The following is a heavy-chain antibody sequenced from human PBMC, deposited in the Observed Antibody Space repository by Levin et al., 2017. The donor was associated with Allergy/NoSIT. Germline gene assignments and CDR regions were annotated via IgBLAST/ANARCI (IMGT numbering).Heavy chain of an antibody. Sequence: GESLKISCKGSGYSFTSYWIGWVRQMPGKGLEWMGIIYPGDSDTRYSPSFQGQVTISADKSISTAYLQWSSLKASDTAMYYCARAVRRNERAGYGSGSYSVFDYWGQGTLVTVSS. V-gene: IGHV5-51*01. J-gene: IGHJ4*02. D-gene: IGHD3-10*01. CDR1: GYSFTSYW. CDR3: ARAVRRNERAGYGSGSYSVFDY. CDR2: IYPGDSDT.